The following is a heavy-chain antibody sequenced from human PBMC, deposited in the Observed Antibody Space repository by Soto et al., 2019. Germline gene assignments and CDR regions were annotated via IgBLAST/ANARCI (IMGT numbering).Heavy chain of an antibody. J-gene: IGHJ6*02. Sequence: EVQLLESGGGLVQPGGSLRLSCAASGFTFSSYAMSWVRQAPGKGLEWVSAISGSGGSTYYADSVKGRFTISRDNSKNTLYLQMNSLRAEDTAVYYCAKDLGVLVPAAMLLGMDVWGQGTTVTVSS. D-gene: IGHD2-2*01. CDR3: AKDLGVLVPAAMLLGMDV. CDR2: ISGSGGST. CDR1: GFTFSSYA. V-gene: IGHV3-23*01.